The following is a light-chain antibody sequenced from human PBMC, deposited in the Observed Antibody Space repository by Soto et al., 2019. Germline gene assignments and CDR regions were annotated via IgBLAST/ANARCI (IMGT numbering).Light chain of an antibody. CDR2: WAS. V-gene: IGKV4-1*01. J-gene: IGKJ4*01. CDR1: QSVLYSSNTKNY. Sequence: DIVMTQSPDSLAVSLGERATINCKSSQSVLYSSNTKNYLAWYQQKPGQPPKMLIYWASNRASGVPDRFSGSGSGTDFTLTISSLQAEDVGVYYCQQYYSTLFIVGGGTKVEIK. CDR3: QQYYSTLFI.